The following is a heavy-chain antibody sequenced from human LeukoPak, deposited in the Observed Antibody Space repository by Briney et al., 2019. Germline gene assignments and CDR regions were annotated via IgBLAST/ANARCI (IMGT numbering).Heavy chain of an antibody. CDR1: GFTVSSNY. CDR3: ARAPLGVRYFDY. V-gene: IGHV3-66*01. D-gene: IGHD3-16*01. Sequence: HSGGSLRLSCAASGFTVSSNYMSWVRQAPGKGVEWVSVIYSGGSTYYADSVKGRFTISRDNSKNTLYLQMNCLRAEDTAVYYCARAPLGVRYFDYWGQGTLVTVSS. J-gene: IGHJ4*02. CDR2: IYSGGST.